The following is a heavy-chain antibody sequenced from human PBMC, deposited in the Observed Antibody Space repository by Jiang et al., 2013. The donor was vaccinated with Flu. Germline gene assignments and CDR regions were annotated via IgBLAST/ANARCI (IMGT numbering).Heavy chain of an antibody. CDR2: INPNTGVT. CDR1: GYTFTDYF. J-gene: IGHJ4*02. D-gene: IGHD6-13*01. V-gene: IGHV1-2*06. Sequence: GAEVKKPGASVKVSCQASGYTFTDYFIHWVRQAPGQGLEWMGRINPNTGVTNYARKFRDRVTLNRDTSISTAYMELIGLQSDDAAVFYCAREAGGTNTYYFDSWGQGTLVTVSS. CDR3: AREAGGTNTYYFDS.